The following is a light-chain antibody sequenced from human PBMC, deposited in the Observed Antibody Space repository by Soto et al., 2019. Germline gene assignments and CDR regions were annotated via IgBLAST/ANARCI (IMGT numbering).Light chain of an antibody. CDR3: QQYYSTPRT. CDR2: WAS. Sequence: DIVMTQSPDSLAVSLGERATINCKSSQSVLYSSNNKNYLAWYQQKPGQPPKLLIYWASTRESGVPDRFSGSGSETDFPLTISSLQAEDVAVYYCQQYYSTPRTFGQGTKVEIK. V-gene: IGKV4-1*01. J-gene: IGKJ1*01. CDR1: QSVLYSSNNKNY.